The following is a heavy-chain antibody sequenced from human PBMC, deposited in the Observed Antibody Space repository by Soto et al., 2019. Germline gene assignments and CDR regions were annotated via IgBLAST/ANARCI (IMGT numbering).Heavy chain of an antibody. CDR1: GGSFSGYY. D-gene: IGHD6-19*01. J-gene: IGHJ5*02. CDR2: INHRGST. Sequence: QVQLQQWGAGLLKPSETLSLTCAVYGGSFSGYYWSWIRQPPGKGLEWIGEINHRGSTNYNPSLKSRLTILIDTSKNQFSLKLSSVTAADRAIYYCARDSLGIAVLGTGRSKNNWFDPWGQGTLVTVSS. V-gene: IGHV4-34*01. CDR3: ARDSLGIAVLGTGRSKNNWFDP.